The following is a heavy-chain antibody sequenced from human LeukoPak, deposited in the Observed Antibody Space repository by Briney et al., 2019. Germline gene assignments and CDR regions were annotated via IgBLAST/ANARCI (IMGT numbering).Heavy chain of an antibody. J-gene: IGHJ4*02. CDR1: GFTFSSYA. V-gene: IGHV3-23*01. CDR3: ATSPSESGYYYFDY. Sequence: GGSLGLSCAASGFTFSSYAMSWVRQAPGKGLEWVSAISGSGGSTYYADSVKGRFTISRDNSKNTLYLQMNSLRAEDTAVYYCATSPSESGYYYFDYWGQGTLVTVSS. D-gene: IGHD3-3*01. CDR2: ISGSGGST.